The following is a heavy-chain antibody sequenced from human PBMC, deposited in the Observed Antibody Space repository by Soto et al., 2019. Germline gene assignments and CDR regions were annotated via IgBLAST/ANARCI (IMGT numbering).Heavy chain of an antibody. CDR3: VREVCSGGLCKVFDY. D-gene: IGHD2-15*01. Sequence: GGSLRLSCVASGFSFNNFYMHWVRQVPGKGLVWVSYINTDGSVTPHADSVKGRFTVSRDNAKNTLYLQMNSLRAEDTAVYYCVREVCSGGLCKVFDYWGQGTPVTVSS. J-gene: IGHJ4*02. V-gene: IGHV3-74*01. CDR2: INTDGSVT. CDR1: GFSFNNFY.